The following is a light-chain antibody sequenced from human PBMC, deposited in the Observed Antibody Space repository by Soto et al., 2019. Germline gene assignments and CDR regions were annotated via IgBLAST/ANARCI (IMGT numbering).Light chain of an antibody. Sequence: QSVLTQPPSVSGAPGQRVTISCTGSSSNIGAGYDGHWYQQLPGTAPKLLIYGNSNRPSGVTDRFSGSKSGTSASLAITGLRAEDEADYYCQSYDSSLSGWVFGGGTKLTVL. CDR1: SSNIGAGYD. CDR3: QSYDSSLSGWV. J-gene: IGLJ3*02. V-gene: IGLV1-40*01. CDR2: GNS.